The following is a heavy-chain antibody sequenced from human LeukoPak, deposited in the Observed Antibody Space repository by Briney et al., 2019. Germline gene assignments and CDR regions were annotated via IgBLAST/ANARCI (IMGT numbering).Heavy chain of an antibody. CDR1: DFTLRNYW. D-gene: IGHD6-19*01. V-gene: IGHV3-7*05. J-gene: IGHJ4*02. CDR2: IKEDGSEK. CDR3: ARGIAVPAMGVHFDY. Sequence: PGGSLRLSCAGSDFTLRNYWMSWVRQAPGKGLEWVANIKEDGSEKHYVDSVEGRFTISRDNPKKSLYLQMNSLRAEDTAVYYCARGIAVPAMGVHFDYWGQGTLVTVSS.